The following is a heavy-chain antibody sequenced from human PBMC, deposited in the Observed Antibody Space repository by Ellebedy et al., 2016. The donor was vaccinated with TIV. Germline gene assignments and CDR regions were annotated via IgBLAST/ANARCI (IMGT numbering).Heavy chain of an antibody. CDR1: GFTFSSYS. V-gene: IGHV3-21*01. CDR2: ISSSSSYI. CDR3: APDPEFLGD. D-gene: IGHD3-3*01. Sequence: GESLMISXAASGFTFSSYSMNWVRQAPGKGLEWVSSISSSSSYIYYADSVKGRFTISRDNAKNSLYLQMNSLRAEDTAVYYCAPDPEFLGDWGQGTLVTVSS. J-gene: IGHJ4*02.